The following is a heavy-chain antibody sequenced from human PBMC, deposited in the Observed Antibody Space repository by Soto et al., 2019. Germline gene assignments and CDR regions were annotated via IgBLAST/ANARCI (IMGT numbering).Heavy chain of an antibody. V-gene: IGHV1-18*01. Sequence: GASVKVSCKASGYTFTSYGISWVRQAPGQGFEGMGWISAYNGNTNYAQKLQGRVTMTTDTSTSTAYMQLRSLRSDDTAVYYFASDGARYSSGPRSYGMGGWGQGTTVTVSS. CDR2: ISAYNGNT. CDR3: ASDGARYSSGPRSYGMGG. CDR1: GYTFTSYG. J-gene: IGHJ6*01. D-gene: IGHD6-19*01.